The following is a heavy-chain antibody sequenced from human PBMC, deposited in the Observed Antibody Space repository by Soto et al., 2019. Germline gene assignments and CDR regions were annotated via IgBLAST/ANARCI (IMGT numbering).Heavy chain of an antibody. J-gene: IGHJ4*02. D-gene: IGHD6-19*01. CDR1: GGSISSGGYY. Sequence: QVQLQESGPGLVKPSQTLSLTCTVSGGSISSGGYYWSWLRQHPGKGLEWIGYIFDSGTTYYNPSPKSRVTISVAPSKSQFSLRLTSVTATDPAVYYCASQASGWYPDYWGQGTLVTVSS. V-gene: IGHV4-31*03. CDR3: ASQASGWYPDY. CDR2: IFDSGTT.